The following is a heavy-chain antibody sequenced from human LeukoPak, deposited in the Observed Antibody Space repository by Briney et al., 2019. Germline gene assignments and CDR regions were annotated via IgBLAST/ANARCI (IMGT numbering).Heavy chain of an antibody. CDR3: ARDLYYGSGSPVSPFDY. Sequence: ASVKVSCKASGYTFTSYGTSWVRQATGQGHEWMGWISAYNGNTNYAQKLQGRVTMTTVTSTSTAYMELRSLRSDDTAVYYCARDLYYGSGSPVSPFDYWGQGTLITVSS. D-gene: IGHD3-10*01. J-gene: IGHJ4*02. CDR1: GYTFTSYG. V-gene: IGHV1-18*01. CDR2: ISAYNGNT.